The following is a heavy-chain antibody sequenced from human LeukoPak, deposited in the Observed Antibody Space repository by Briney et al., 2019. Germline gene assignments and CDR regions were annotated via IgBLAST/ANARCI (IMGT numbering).Heavy chain of an antibody. J-gene: IGHJ4*02. CDR2: IYPGDSDT. V-gene: IGHV5-51*01. Sequence: GESLKISCQGSGYSFTSYWIGWVRQLPGKGLEWMGIIYPGDSDTRYSLSFQGQVIISADRSINTAYLQWSSLRASDTAMYYCARTADISTGFGSDYWGQGTLVTVSS. CDR3: ARTADISTGFGSDY. CDR1: GYSFTSYW. D-gene: IGHD3-9*01.